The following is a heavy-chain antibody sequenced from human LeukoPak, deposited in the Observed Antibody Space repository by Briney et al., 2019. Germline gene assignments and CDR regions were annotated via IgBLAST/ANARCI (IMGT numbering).Heavy chain of an antibody. CDR2: ISWNSGSI. CDR1: GFTFDDYA. CDR3: AKGDGYSSAELDY. Sequence: QTGGSLRLSCAASGFTFDDYAMHWVRQAPGKGLEWVSGISWNSGSIGYADSAKGRFTISRDNAKNSLYLQMNSLRAEDTALYYCAKGDGYSSAELDYWGQGTLVTVSS. D-gene: IGHD5-24*01. V-gene: IGHV3-9*01. J-gene: IGHJ4*02.